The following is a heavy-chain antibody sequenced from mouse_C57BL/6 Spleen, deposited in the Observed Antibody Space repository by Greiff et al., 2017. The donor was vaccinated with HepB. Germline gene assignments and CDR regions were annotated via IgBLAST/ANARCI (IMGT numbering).Heavy chain of an antibody. CDR2: INPSNGGT. CDR1: GYTFTSYW. Sequence: LQPGTELVKPGASVKLSCKASGYTFTSYWMHWVKQRPGQGLEWIGNINPSNGGTNYNEKFKSKATLTVDKSSSTAYMQLSSLTSEDSAVYYCAREGLVVAPGFAYWGQGTLVTVSA. D-gene: IGHD1-1*01. V-gene: IGHV1-53*01. J-gene: IGHJ3*01. CDR3: AREGLVVAPGFAY.